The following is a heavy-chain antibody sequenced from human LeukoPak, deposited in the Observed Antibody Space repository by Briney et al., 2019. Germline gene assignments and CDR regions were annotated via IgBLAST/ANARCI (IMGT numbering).Heavy chain of an antibody. V-gene: IGHV1-46*01. CDR1: GYTFTSCY. D-gene: IGHD3-10*01. CDR2: INPSGGST. J-gene: IGHJ4*02. CDR3: ARDLGDTYGSVGDFDY. Sequence: ASVKVSCKASGYTFTSCYMHWVRQAPGQGLEWMGIINPSGGSTSYAQKFQGRVTMTGDTSTSTVYMELSSLRSDDTAVYYCARDLGDTYGSVGDFDYWGQGTLVTVSS.